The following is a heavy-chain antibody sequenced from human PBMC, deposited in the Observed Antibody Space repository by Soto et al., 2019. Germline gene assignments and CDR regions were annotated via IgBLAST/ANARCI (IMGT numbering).Heavy chain of an antibody. D-gene: IGHD3-22*01. CDR3: ARGNYYDSSGYYPPYFQH. Sequence: SDNLSLTAPGSGVSVSSGSYYWRWLRPPPGKGLEWIWYIFYIGSTNYNPSLKSRVTISVDTSKKQFSLRLTSVTAADTAVYYCARGNYYDSSGYYPPYFQHWGQGTLVTLSS. CDR2: IFYIGST. J-gene: IGHJ1*01. V-gene: IGHV4-61*01. CDR1: GVSVSSGSYY.